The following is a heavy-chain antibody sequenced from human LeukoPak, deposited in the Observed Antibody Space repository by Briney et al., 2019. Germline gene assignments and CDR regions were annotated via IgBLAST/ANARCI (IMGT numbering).Heavy chain of an antibody. CDR3: AKGPSGVPDIIHY. CDR2: ISVRGGST. J-gene: IGHJ4*02. V-gene: IGHV3-23*01. CDR1: GFXFSSYA. D-gene: IGHD2-8*01. Sequence: PGGSLRLSCAASGFXFSSYAITWVRQAPGKGLEWVSTISVRGGSTYYADSVEGRFTISRDNSKNTLYLQMNSLGAEDTAIYYCAKGPSGVPDIIHYWGQGTLVTVSS.